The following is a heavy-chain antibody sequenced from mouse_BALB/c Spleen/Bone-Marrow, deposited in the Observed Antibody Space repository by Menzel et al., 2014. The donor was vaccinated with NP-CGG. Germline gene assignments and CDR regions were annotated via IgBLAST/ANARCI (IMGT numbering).Heavy chain of an antibody. CDR2: INPYNDGT. V-gene: IGHV1-14*01. CDR1: GYTFTSYV. Sequence: VQLQQPGPELVKPGASVKMSCKASGYTFTSYVMHWVKQKPGQGLEWIGDINPYNDGTKYNEKFKGKATLTSDKSSSTAYMELSSLTSEDSAVYYCARGGYGNVYYAMDYWGQGTSVTVSS. D-gene: IGHD2-10*02. CDR3: ARGGYGNVYYAMDY. J-gene: IGHJ4*01.